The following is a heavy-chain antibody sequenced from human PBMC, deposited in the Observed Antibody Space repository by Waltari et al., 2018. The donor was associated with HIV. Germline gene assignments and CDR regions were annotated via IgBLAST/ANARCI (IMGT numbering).Heavy chain of an antibody. V-gene: IGHV3-15*01. J-gene: IGHJ4*02. CDR3: TTWLNPRALTDY. CDR1: GFTFRNAW. CDR2: IKSKTDGGTT. D-gene: IGHD3-22*01. Sequence: EVQLVESGGGLVKPGGSLRLFCVASGFTFRNAWMSWVRQAPGKGLEGVGRIKSKTDGGTTDYAAPVKGRFTISRDDSKNTLYLQMNSLKTEDTAVYYCTTWLNPRALTDYWGQGTLVTVSS.